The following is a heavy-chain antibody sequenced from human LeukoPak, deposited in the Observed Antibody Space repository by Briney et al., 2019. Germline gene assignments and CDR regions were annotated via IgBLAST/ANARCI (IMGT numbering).Heavy chain of an antibody. CDR2: SSTHGSDE. CDR3: AMDYYDSNGYSRGWDY. D-gene: IGHD3-22*01. Sequence: PGKSLRLSCAASGFTFTSLPLHWVRQAPGKGLEWVAVSSTHGSDEYYADSVKGRFTVFSDNSKKTVYLQMDSLRAEDTAVYHCAMDYYDSNGYSRGWDYWVQGTLVTVSS. J-gene: IGHJ4*02. V-gene: IGHV3-30*04. CDR1: GFTFTSLP.